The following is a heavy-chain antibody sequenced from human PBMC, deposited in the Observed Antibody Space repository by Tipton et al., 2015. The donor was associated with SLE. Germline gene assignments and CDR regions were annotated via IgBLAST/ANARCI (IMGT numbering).Heavy chain of an antibody. CDR1: GYRFSTYW. D-gene: IGHD3-10*01. V-gene: IGHV5-51*03. CDR3: VRRGVSTEYFQH. J-gene: IGHJ1*01. CDR2: IYPGDSDT. Sequence: QLVQSGAEVKKPGEALKISCKGSGYRFSTYWIGWVSQMPGKGLEWMGTIYPGDSDTRYSPSFQGQVIISADKSINAAYLQWSSLKASDTAMYYCVRRGVSTEYFQHWGQGTLVTISS.